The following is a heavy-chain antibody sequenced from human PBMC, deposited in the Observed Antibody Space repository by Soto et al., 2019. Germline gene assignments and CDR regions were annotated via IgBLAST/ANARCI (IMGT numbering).Heavy chain of an antibody. J-gene: IGHJ5*02. D-gene: IGHD6-13*01. CDR3: ARSLLTSSWYAGS. Sequence: SGTLSLTCVVSGYSISSGYYWGWIRQPPGKGLEWIGSIYHSGTTYYNPSLKSRVTISLDTSRNQFSLKLTSVTAADTAVYYSARSLLTSSWYAGSWGQGTLVTVSS. CDR1: GYSISSGYY. V-gene: IGHV4-38-2*01. CDR2: IYHSGTT.